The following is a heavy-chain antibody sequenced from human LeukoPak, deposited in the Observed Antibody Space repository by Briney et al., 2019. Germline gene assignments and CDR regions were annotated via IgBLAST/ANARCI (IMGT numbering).Heavy chain of an antibody. J-gene: IGHJ4*02. V-gene: IGHV3-9*01. D-gene: IGHD6-13*01. CDR2: ISWNSGSI. Sequence: PGGSLRLSCAASGFTFDDYAMHWVRQAPGKGLEWVSGISWNSGSIGYADSVKGRFTISRDNAKNSLYLQMNSLRAEDTALYYCAKDSNGEYSSSWYYYNYWGQGTLVTVSS. CDR1: GFTFDDYA. CDR3: AKDSNGEYSSSWYYYNY.